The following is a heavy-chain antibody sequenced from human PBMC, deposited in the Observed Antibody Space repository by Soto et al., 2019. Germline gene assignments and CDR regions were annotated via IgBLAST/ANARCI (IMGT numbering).Heavy chain of an antibody. CDR1: GFTFSSYG. V-gene: IGHV3-33*01. CDR2: IWYDGSNK. D-gene: IGHD5-12*01. J-gene: IGHJ6*03. CDR3: ARDRVPPWLKYYYYYYMDV. Sequence: GGSLRLSCAASGFTFSSYGMHWVRQAPGKGLEWVAVIWYDGSNKYYADSVKGRFTISRDNSKNTLYLQMNSLRAEDTAVYYCARDRVPPWLKYYYYYYMDVWGKGTTVTVSS.